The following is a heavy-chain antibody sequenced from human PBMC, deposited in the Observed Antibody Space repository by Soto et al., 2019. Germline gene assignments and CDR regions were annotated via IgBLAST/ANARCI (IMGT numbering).Heavy chain of an antibody. V-gene: IGHV1-69*06. D-gene: IGHD1-26*01. Sequence: SVKVSCKASGGTFSVHGIAWVLQVPGQGLEGMGGIMPTFGSATYAPKFQGRVTISADKSTSTAYMELSSLRSEDTAVYFCASERSAQYFDYWGQGTLVTVSS. CDR3: ASERSAQYFDY. CDR1: GGTFSVHG. J-gene: IGHJ4*02. CDR2: IMPTFGSA.